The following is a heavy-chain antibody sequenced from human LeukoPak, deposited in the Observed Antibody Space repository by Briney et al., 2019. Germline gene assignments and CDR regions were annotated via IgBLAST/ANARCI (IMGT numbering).Heavy chain of an antibody. J-gene: IGHJ5*02. V-gene: IGHV4-34*01. D-gene: IGHD6-19*01. Sequence: PSETLSLTCAVYGGSFSGYYWSWIRQPPGKGLEWIGEINHSGSTNYNPSLKRRVTISVDTSKNQFSLKLSSVTAADTAVYYCAKHGAGNWFDPWGQGTLVTVSS. CDR3: AKHGAGNWFDP. CDR1: GGSFSGYY. CDR2: INHSGST.